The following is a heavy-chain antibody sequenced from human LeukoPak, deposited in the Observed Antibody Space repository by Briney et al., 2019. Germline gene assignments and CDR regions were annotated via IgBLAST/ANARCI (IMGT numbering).Heavy chain of an antibody. CDR2: IMSNGRST. D-gene: IGHD1-1*01. Sequence: QSGGSLRLSCSGSGFPFSDYAMFWVRQAPGKGLEYVSAIMSNGRSTYLADTVKDRFTISRDNSKNMLYLQMSSLRPEDTAVYYCVKAKYYSWSDGSSFDCWGQGTLVTVSS. J-gene: IGHJ4*02. CDR3: VKAKYYSWSDGSSFDC. CDR1: GFPFSDYA. V-gene: IGHV3-64D*06.